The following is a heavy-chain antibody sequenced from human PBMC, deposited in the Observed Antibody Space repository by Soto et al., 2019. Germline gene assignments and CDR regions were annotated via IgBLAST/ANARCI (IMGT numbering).Heavy chain of an antibody. D-gene: IGHD3-22*01. J-gene: IGHJ4*02. CDR3: ARQIYDSDTGPNFQYYFDS. CDR1: GYSFAGYW. CDR2: IDPSDSQT. V-gene: IGHV5-10-1*01. Sequence: GESLKVSCKGSGYSFAGYWITWVRQKPGKGLEWMGRIDPSDSQTYYSPSFRGHVTISATKSITTVFLQWSSLRASDTAMYYCARQIYDSDTGPNFQYYFDSWGQGTPVTVSS.